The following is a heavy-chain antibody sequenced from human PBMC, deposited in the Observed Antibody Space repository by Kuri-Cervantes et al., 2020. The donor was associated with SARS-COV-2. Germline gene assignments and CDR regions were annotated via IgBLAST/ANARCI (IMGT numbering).Heavy chain of an antibody. CDR3: AMVRGVINATDY. CDR2: ISAYNGNT. D-gene: IGHD3-10*01. CDR1: GYTFTSYG. V-gene: IGHV1-18*04. Sequence: ASVKVSCKASGYTFTSYGISWVRQAPGQGLEWMGWISAYNGNTNYAQKLQGRVTMTTDTSTSTAYMELRSLRSEDTAVYYCAMVRGVINATDYWGQGTLVTVSS. J-gene: IGHJ4*02.